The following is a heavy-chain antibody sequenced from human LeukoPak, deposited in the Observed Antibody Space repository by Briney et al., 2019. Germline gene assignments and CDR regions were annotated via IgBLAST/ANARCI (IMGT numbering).Heavy chain of an antibody. CDR1: GFTFSNSW. CDR2: IKEDGSEI. Sequence: GGSLRLSCAVSGFTFSNSWMNWVRQAPGKGLEWVANIKEDGSEIYYVDSVKGRFTISRDNAKNSLYLQMNSLRAEDTAMYYCAIGVYYFNYWGQGTLVTVSS. V-gene: IGHV3-7*01. D-gene: IGHD3-10*01. J-gene: IGHJ4*02. CDR3: AIGVYYFNY.